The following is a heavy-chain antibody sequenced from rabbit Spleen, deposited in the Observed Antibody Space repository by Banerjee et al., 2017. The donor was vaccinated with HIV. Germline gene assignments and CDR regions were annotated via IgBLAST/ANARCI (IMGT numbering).Heavy chain of an antibody. Sequence: QQLEESGGGLVKPGASLTLTCTASGIDFSSGYYMCWVRLAPGKGLEWIGCVFVGSIGTSYSGSAEKRFFTSKTSSTTVAMLQTSMLVAAAAAYYCWRRAGSGDYNGVSSDLWGPGTLVTVS. J-gene: IGHJ4*01. D-gene: IGHD8-1*01. CDR3: WRRAGSGDYNGVSSDL. CDR2: VFVGSIGTS. V-gene: IGHV1S40*01. CDR1: GIDFSSGYY.